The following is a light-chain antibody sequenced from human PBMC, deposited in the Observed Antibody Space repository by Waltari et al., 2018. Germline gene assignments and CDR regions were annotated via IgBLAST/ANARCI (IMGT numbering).Light chain of an antibody. CDR3: QQYNNWPSTWT. J-gene: IGKJ1*01. CDR1: QSVNSN. Sequence: EVVMTQSPATLSVSPGERATLSCRASQSVNSNLAWYPQKPGQAPRLLIYGASIRATDIPTRFSGSGSGTEFTLTISILQSEDFAVYYCQQYNNWPSTWTFGQGTKVEIK. V-gene: IGKV3D-15*03. CDR2: GAS.